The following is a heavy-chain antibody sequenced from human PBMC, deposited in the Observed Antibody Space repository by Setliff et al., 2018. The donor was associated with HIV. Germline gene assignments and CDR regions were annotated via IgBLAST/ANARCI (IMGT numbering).Heavy chain of an antibody. CDR1: GFTFSNFP. V-gene: IGHV3-48*04. CDR2: ISNTGATI. CDR3: ARYSGSYFDY. D-gene: IGHD1-26*01. Sequence: HPGGSLRLSCVASGFTFSNFPMNWVRQAPGKGLEWLSKISNTGATINYADSVKGRFTISRDNAKNSLYLQMNSLSAEDTAVYYCARYSGSYFDYWGQGSLVTVSS. J-gene: IGHJ4*02.